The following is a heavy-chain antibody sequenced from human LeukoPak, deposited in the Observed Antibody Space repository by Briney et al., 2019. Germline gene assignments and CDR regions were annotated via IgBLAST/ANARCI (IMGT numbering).Heavy chain of an antibody. V-gene: IGHV4-39*07. Sequence: SETLSLTCTVSGGSIIDSSYYWGWIRQPPGKGLEWIGNIYYFGTTLHNPSLKSRVAMSVDTSKNQFSLKLSSVTAADTAVYYCARGSHAWYGQYYFDFWSQGALVTVSS. CDR3: ARGSHAWYGQYYFDF. J-gene: IGHJ4*02. D-gene: IGHD6-13*01. CDR1: GGSIIDSSYY. CDR2: IYYFGTT.